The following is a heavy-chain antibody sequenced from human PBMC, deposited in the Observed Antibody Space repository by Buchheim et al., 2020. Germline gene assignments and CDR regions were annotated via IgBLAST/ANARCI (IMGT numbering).Heavy chain of an antibody. CDR2: IKQDGSEK. Sequence: EVQLVESGGVLVQPGGSLRLSCAASGFMFSTYWMSWVRQAPGKGLEWVANIKQDGSEKNYVDSVEGRFTISRDNAKNSLDLQRNSLRVEDTGVYFCVRASSTVRAYYYGMEVWGQGTT. V-gene: IGHV3-7*04. D-gene: IGHD4-11*01. J-gene: IGHJ6*02. CDR3: VRASSTVRAYYYGMEV. CDR1: GFMFSTYW.